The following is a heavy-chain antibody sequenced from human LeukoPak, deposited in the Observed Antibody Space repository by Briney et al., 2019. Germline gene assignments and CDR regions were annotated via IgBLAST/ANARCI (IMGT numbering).Heavy chain of an antibody. Sequence: ASVKVSCKASGYTFTSYDINWVRQATGQGLEWMGWMNPNSGNTGYTQKFQGRVTMTRNTSISTAYMELSSLRSEDTAVYYCARRIWFGELRVRTRYYYMDVWGKGTTVTISS. CDR1: GYTFTSYD. D-gene: IGHD3-10*01. V-gene: IGHV1-8*01. CDR3: ARRIWFGELRVRTRYYYMDV. J-gene: IGHJ6*03. CDR2: MNPNSGNT.